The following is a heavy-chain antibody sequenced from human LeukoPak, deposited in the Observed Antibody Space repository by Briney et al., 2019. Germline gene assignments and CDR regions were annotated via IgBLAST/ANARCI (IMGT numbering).Heavy chain of an antibody. CDR1: GYTFTSYY. CDR2: INPSGGST. J-gene: IGHJ4*02. Sequence: ASVKVSCKASGYTFTSYYMHWVRQAPGQGLEWMGIINPSGGSTSYAQKFQGRVTMTRDMSTSTVYMELSSLRSEDTAVYYCARSGYSGYGPPGYFDYWGQGTLVTVSS. D-gene: IGHD5-12*01. V-gene: IGHV1-46*01. CDR3: ARSGYSGYGPPGYFDY.